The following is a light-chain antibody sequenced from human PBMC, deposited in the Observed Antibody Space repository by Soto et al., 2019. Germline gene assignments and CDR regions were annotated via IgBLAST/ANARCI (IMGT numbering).Light chain of an antibody. Sequence: EIVMTQSPATLSVSPGERATLSCRASQSDSSNLAWYQPKPGQAPRLLIYGASTRATGIPARFSGSGSGTEFTLTISSLQSEDFAVYYCQQYNNWPPWTFGQGTKVEIK. V-gene: IGKV3-15*01. J-gene: IGKJ1*01. CDR2: GAS. CDR1: QSDSSN. CDR3: QQYNNWPPWT.